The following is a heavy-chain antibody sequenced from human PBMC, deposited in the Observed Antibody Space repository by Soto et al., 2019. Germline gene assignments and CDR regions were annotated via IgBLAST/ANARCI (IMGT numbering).Heavy chain of an antibody. Sequence: SETLSLTCTVSGGSISSGDYYWSWIRQPPGKGLEWIGYIYYSGSTYYNPSLKSRVTISVDTSKNQFSLKLSSVTAADTAVYYCARALFPGGWLQFSGRYFDLWGRGTLVTVSS. CDR1: GGSISSGDYY. D-gene: IGHD5-12*01. V-gene: IGHV4-30-4*01. CDR2: IYYSGST. CDR3: ARALFPGGWLQFSGRYFDL. J-gene: IGHJ2*01.